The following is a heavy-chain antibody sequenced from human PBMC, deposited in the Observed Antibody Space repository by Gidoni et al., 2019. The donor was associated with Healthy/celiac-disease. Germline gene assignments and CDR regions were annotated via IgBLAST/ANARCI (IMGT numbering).Heavy chain of an antibody. CDR1: GFPFVAYS. J-gene: IGHJ4*02. Sequence: EVQLVESGGGLVQPGWFPRLSCSASGFPFVAYSLIWVRQAPGKGLEWVSGISWNSGSIGYADSVKGRFTISRDNAKNSLYLQMNSLRAEDTALYYCAKGSWGYCSGGSCHPYPDYWGQGTLVTVSS. CDR3: AKGSWGYCSGGSCHPYPDY. D-gene: IGHD2-15*01. CDR2: ISWNSGSI. V-gene: IGHV3-9*01.